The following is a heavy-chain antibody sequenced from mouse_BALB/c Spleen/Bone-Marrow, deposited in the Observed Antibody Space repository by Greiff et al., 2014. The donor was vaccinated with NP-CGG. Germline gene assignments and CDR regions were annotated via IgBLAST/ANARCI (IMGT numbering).Heavy chain of an antibody. CDR1: GYTFTSYY. V-gene: IGHV1S81*02. Sequence: VQLQQSGAELVKPGASVKLSCKASGYTFTSYYMYWVKQRPGKGLEWFGEINPSNGGTNFNEKFKNKATLTVDKSSSTAYMQLSSLTSEYSAVYYCSRWRRDALDYWGQGTSVTVSS. CDR2: INPSNGGT. D-gene: IGHD1-1*02. J-gene: IGHJ4*01. CDR3: SRWRRDALDY.